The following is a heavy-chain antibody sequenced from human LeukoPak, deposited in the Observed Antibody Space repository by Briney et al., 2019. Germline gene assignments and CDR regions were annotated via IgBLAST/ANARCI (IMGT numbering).Heavy chain of an antibody. V-gene: IGHV1-69*05. J-gene: IGHJ6*03. CDR2: IIPIFGTA. D-gene: IGHD2-15*01. Sequence: SVKVSCKASGGTFSSYAISWVRQAPGHGLEWMGGIIPIFGTANYAQKFQGRVTITTDESTSTAYMELSSLRSEDTAVYYCARGAWCSGGSCYSELNYNYYMDVWGKGTTVTVSS. CDR1: GGTFSSYA. CDR3: ARGAWCSGGSCYSELNYNYYMDV.